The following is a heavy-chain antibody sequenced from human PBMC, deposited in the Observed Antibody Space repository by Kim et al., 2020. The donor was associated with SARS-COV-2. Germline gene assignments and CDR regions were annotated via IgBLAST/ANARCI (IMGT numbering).Heavy chain of an antibody. Sequence: GGSLRLSCAASGFTFSSYGMHWVRQAPGKGLEWVAVIWYDGSNKYYADSVKGRFTISRDNSKNTLYLQMNSLRAEDTAVYYCARGGDYGDYVDAFDIWGQGTMVTVSS. V-gene: IGHV3-33*08. CDR1: GFTFSSYG. CDR3: ARGGDYGDYVDAFDI. CDR2: IWYDGSNK. J-gene: IGHJ3*02. D-gene: IGHD4-17*01.